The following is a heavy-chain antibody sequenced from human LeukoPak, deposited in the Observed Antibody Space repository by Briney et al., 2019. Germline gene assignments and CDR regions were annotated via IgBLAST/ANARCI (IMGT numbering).Heavy chain of an antibody. D-gene: IGHD5-18*01. Sequence: GVSLRLSAAGSGFTFDDYTRHWVRQAPGKGLEWVSLISWDAGRTYYADSVKGRFTISRDNSKNSLYLQMNSLRTEDTALYYCAKADTTLDPFDHWGQGTLVTVSS. CDR1: GFTFDDYT. CDR3: AKADTTLDPFDH. J-gene: IGHJ4*02. CDR2: ISWDAGRT. V-gene: IGHV3-43*01.